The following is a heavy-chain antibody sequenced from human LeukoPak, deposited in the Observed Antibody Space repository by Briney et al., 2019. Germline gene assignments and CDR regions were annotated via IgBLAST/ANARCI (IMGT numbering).Heavy chain of an antibody. V-gene: IGHV3-48*04. CDR1: GFTFSSYS. CDR3: ARDFISGKGNV. D-gene: IGHD3-10*01. J-gene: IGHJ6*04. CDR2: ISSSSSTI. Sequence: GGSLRLSCAASGFTFSSYSMNWVRQAPGKGLEWVSYISSSSSTIYYADSVKGRFTISRDNAKNSLYLQMNSLRAEDTAVYYCARDFISGKGNVWGKGTTVTVSS.